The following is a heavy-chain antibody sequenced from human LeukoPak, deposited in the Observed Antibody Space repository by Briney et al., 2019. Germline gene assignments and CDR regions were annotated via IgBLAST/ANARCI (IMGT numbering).Heavy chain of an antibody. CDR2: INPNSGGT. D-gene: IGHD5-18*01. Sequence: ASVKVSCKASGYTFTSYYMHWVRQAPGQGLEWMGWINPNSGGTNYAQKFQGRVTMTRDTSISTAYMELSRLRSDDTAVYYCARDGYSYGHSDYYYYMDVWGKGTTVTVSS. J-gene: IGHJ6*03. V-gene: IGHV1-2*02. CDR1: GYTFTSYY. CDR3: ARDGYSYGHSDYYYYMDV.